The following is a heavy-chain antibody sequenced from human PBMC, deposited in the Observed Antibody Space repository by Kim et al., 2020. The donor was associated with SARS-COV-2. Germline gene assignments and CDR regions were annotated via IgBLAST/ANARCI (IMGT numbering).Heavy chain of an antibody. D-gene: IGHD3-3*01. J-gene: IGHJ4*02. V-gene: IGHV1-2*02. CDR1: GYTFTDYY. Sequence: ASVKVSCKASGYTFTDYYIHWVRQAPGQGLEWMGWINPATGVTKYGLRFQGRVTMSRDTSVTTAYLELTGLTSDDSAVYYCARDADRGAMRLLEWLGFGHDFWGQGTLVTVSS. CDR2: INPATGVT. CDR3: ARDADRGAMRLLEWLGFGHDF.